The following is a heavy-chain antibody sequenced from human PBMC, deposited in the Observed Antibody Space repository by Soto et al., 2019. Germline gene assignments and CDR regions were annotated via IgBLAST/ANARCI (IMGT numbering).Heavy chain of an antibody. CDR3: ARFPIGGHSDY. Sequence: SETLSLTCTVSGGSISSYYWSWIRQPPGKGLEWIGYIYYSGSTNYNPSLKSRVTISVDTSKNQFSLKLSSVTAADTAVYYCARFPIGGHSDYWGQGTLVTVSS. CDR1: GGSISSYY. CDR2: IYYSGST. D-gene: IGHD3-3*02. J-gene: IGHJ4*02. V-gene: IGHV4-59*01.